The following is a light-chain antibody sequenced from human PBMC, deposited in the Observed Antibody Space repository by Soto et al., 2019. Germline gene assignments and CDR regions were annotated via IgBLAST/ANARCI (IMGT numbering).Light chain of an antibody. V-gene: IGLV2-8*01. J-gene: IGLJ1*01. CDR3: SSYAGTHIV. Sequence: QSALTQPPSASGSPGQSVAISCTGTSSDVGGYNYVSWYQQHPGKAPKLMIYEVSERPSGVPDRFSGSMSGNTASLTVSGLQAEDEADYYCSSYAGTHIVFGTGTKLTVL. CDR2: EVS. CDR1: SSDVGGYNY.